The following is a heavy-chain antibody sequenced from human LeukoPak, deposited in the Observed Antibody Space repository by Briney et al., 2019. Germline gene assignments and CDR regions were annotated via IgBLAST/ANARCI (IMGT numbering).Heavy chain of an antibody. J-gene: IGHJ6*03. CDR1: GGTFSSYA. Sequence: GASVKVSCKASGGTFSSYAISWVRQAPGQGLEWMGGIIPIFGTANYAQKFQGRVTITADKSTSTAYMELSSLRSEDTAVYYCARGLYYYDSSGPYWYMDVWGKGTTVTVSS. V-gene: IGHV1-69*06. CDR2: IIPIFGTA. D-gene: IGHD3-22*01. CDR3: ARGLYYYDSSGPYWYMDV.